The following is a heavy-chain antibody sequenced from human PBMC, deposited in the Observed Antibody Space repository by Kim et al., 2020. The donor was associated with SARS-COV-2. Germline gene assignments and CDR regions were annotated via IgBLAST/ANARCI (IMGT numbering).Heavy chain of an antibody. Sequence: SETLSLTCTVSGYTISRSAYYWSWVRQLPGKGLKWIAYIYYSGNKFYNPSLKSRITTSVDGSKNQFSLKLTSVTAADTAIYYCARQKLEAGYSVAFDIWGPGTLVTVSS. CDR3: ARQKLEAGYSVAFDI. V-gene: IGHV4-31*03. D-gene: IGHD3-9*01. CDR2: IYYSGNK. CDR1: GYTISRSAYY. J-gene: IGHJ4*02.